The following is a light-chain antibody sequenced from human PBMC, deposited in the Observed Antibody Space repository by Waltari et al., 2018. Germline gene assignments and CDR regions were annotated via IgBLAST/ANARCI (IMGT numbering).Light chain of an antibody. CDR2: NDS. Sequence: SYELTQPPSVSVSPGQTARITCSGGALPTQYAYWYQQKPGQGPVLVIYNDSERPSGIPERFSGSSSGTTVTLTISGVQAEDEADYYCQSADSSGTYWVFGGGTKLTVL. J-gene: IGLJ3*02. CDR1: ALPTQY. CDR3: QSADSSGTYWV. V-gene: IGLV3-25*03.